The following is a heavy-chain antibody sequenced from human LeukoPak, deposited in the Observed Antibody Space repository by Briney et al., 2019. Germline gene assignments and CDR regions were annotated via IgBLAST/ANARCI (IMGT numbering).Heavy chain of an antibody. CDR3: AKDRYCSSTSCYEVDAEYFQH. V-gene: IGHV3-30*02. J-gene: IGHJ1*01. CDR1: GFTFSSYG. Sequence: GGSLRLSCAASGFTFSSYGMHWVRQAPGKGLEWVAFIRYDGSNKYYADSVKGRFTISRDNSKNTLYLQMNSLRAEDTAVYYCAKDRYCSSTSCYEVDAEYFQHWGQGTLITVSS. D-gene: IGHD2-2*01. CDR2: IRYDGSNK.